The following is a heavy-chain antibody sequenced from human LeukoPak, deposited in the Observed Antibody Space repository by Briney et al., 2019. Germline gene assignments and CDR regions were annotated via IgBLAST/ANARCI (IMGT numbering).Heavy chain of an antibody. D-gene: IGHD5-24*01. V-gene: IGHV3-53*01. J-gene: IGHJ4*02. CDR2: IYGGGNI. CDR3: ARGAGYNYPYYFDY. Sequence: PGGSLRLSCAASGFTFSSNHMNWVRQAPGKGLEWVSVIYGGGNIYYADSVKGRFTISRDNSKNTLYLQMNSLRAEDTAVYYCARGAGYNYPYYFDYWGQGTLVTVSS. CDR1: GFTFSSNH.